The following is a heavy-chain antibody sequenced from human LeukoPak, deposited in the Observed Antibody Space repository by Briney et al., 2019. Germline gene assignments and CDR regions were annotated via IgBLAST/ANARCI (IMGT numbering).Heavy chain of an antibody. J-gene: IGHJ4*02. CDR3: TRGRGYSSGYLGEYFDY. CDR2: IRIKAYGGTT. Sequence: GRSLRLSCTASGFTFGDYTMHWVRQAPGKGLEWVSFIRIKAYGGTTAYAASVKDRFTISRDDSKRIAYLQMNSLKTEDTAVYYCTRGRGYSSGYLGEYFDYWGQGALVTVSS. V-gene: IGHV3-49*04. D-gene: IGHD5-18*01. CDR1: GFTFGDYT.